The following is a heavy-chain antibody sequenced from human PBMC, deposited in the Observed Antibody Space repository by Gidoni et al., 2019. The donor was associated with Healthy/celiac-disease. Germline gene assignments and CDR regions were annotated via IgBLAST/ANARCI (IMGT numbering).Heavy chain of an antibody. CDR2: FDPEDGET. CDR1: GYTLTELS. CDR3: ATRWDILTGYLRRTEAFDI. V-gene: IGHV1-24*01. Sequence: QVQLVQSGAEVKKPGASVKVSCTVSGYTLTELSMHWVRQAPGQGIEWMGGFDPEDGETIYAQKFQGRVTMTEDTSTDTAYMELSSLRSEDTAAYYCATRWDILTGYLRRTEAFDIWGQGTMVTVSS. D-gene: IGHD3-9*01. J-gene: IGHJ3*02.